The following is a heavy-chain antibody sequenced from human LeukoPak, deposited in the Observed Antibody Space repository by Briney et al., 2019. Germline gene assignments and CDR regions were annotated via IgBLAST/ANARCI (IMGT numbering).Heavy chain of an antibody. V-gene: IGHV1-46*01. CDR3: ARDRRIVVVPAAIGTLYYYYGMDV. CDR2: INPSGGST. CDR1: GYTFTSYY. D-gene: IGHD2-2*02. Sequence: ASVKVSCKASGYTFTSYYMHWVRHAPGQGLEWVGIINPSGGSTSYAQKFQGRVTMTRDTSTSTVYMELSSLRSEDTAVYYCARDRRIVVVPAAIGTLYYYYGMDVWGQGTTVTVSS. J-gene: IGHJ6*02.